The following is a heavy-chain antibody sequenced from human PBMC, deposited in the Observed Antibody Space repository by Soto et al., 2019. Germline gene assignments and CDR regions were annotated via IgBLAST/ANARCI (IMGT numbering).Heavy chain of an antibody. CDR2: INPSGGST. J-gene: IGHJ4*02. CDR1: GYTFTSYY. CDR3: ARDLGFPALYFDY. Sequence: ASVKVSCKASGYTFTSYYMHWVRQAPGQGLEWMGIINPSGGSTSYAQKFQGRVTMTTDTSTSTAYMELRSLRSDDTAVYYCARDLGFPALYFDYWGQGTLVTVSS. D-gene: IGHD3-10*01. V-gene: IGHV1-46*01.